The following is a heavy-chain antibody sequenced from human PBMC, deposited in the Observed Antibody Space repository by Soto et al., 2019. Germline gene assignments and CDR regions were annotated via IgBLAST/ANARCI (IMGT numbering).Heavy chain of an antibody. D-gene: IGHD6-13*01. J-gene: IGHJ4*02. CDR3: ARGDSSSWYPLFDY. CDR2: ISSSSYM. CDR1: GFTFSSYS. V-gene: IGHV3-21*01. Sequence: GGSLRLSCAASGFTFSSYSMNWVRQAPGKGLEWVSSISSSSYMYYADSVKGRLTISRDNAKNSLYLQMNSLRAEDTAVYYCARGDSSSWYPLFDYWGKGTLVTVSS.